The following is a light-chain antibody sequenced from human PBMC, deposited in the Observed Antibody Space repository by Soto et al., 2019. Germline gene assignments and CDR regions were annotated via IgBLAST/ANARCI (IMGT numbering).Light chain of an antibody. CDR1: SSDVGGYNY. J-gene: IGLJ2*01. CDR2: DVS. Sequence: QSALTQPASVSGSPGESITISCTGTSSDVGGYNYVSWYQQHPGKAPKLMIYDVSNRPSGVSNRFSGSKSGNTASLTISGRQDEDEADDYYSSYTSSSTYVVFGGGTKLTVL. V-gene: IGLV2-14*01. CDR3: SSYTSSSTYVV.